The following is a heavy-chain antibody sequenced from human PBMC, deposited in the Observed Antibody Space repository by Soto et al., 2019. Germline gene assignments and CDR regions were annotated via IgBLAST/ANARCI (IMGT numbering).Heavy chain of an antibody. D-gene: IGHD3-10*02. Sequence: PGGSQRLTCAASGFSISDHYMSWIRQAPGKGLEWVSYSSNSGTFTKYADSVKGRFSISRDNAKNSLYLEINSLRGEDTAIYYCARSGDNYNVLDYWGQGTPVTVSS. CDR1: GFSISDHY. CDR3: ARSGDNYNVLDY. J-gene: IGHJ4*02. CDR2: SSNSGTFT. V-gene: IGHV3-11*03.